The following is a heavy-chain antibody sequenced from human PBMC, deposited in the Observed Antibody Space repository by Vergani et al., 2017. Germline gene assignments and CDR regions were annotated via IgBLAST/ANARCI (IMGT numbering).Heavy chain of an antibody. CDR3: ARQASYYYDRSGHYYEGWLDP. V-gene: IGHV1-69*11. D-gene: IGHD3-22*01. Sequence: QVQLVQSGAEVKKPGSSVKVSCKASGGTFSSYALNWVRQAPGQGLEWMGSIIPSLATTIYAQKFQGRVTITADESTSTAYMELSSLGSEDTAVYYCARQASYYYDRSGHYYEGWLDPWGQGTLFTVSS. CDR1: GGTFSSYA. CDR2: IIPSLATT. J-gene: IGHJ5*02.